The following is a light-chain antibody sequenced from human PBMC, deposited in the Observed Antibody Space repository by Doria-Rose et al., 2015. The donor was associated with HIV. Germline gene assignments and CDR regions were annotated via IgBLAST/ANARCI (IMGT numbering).Light chain of an antibody. J-gene: IGKJ2*01. CDR3: QQYNSYLS. Sequence: QSPSTLSASVGDRVIITCRASQSISSWLAWYQQKPGKAPNLLIYKASSLESGVPSRFSGSGSGTEFTLTISSLQPDDFATYYCQQYNSYLSFGQGTKLEIK. V-gene: IGKV1-5*03. CDR2: KAS. CDR1: QSISSW.